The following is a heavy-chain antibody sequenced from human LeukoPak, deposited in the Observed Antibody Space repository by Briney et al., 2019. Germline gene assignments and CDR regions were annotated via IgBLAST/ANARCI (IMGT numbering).Heavy chain of an antibody. CDR1: GFTFSIYA. CDR2: ISGSGGST. J-gene: IGHJ4*02. CDR3: AKGRVPPFDY. Sequence: VGSLILSCSASGFTFSIYAMSWVRQAPGNGLDGVSAISGSGGSTYYADSVKGRFTISRDNSKNTLYLQMNSLRAEDTAVYYCAKGRVPPFDYWGQGTLVTVSS. V-gene: IGHV3-23*01. D-gene: IGHD2-2*01.